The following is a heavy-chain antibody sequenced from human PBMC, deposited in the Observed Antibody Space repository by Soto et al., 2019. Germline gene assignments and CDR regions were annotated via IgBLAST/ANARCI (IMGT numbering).Heavy chain of an antibody. CDR3: ARHRYSSSSGPGYYSYYNGMDV. Sequence: PGESLKISCKGSGYSFTSYWIGWVRQMPGKGLEWMGIIYPGDSDTRYSPSFQGQVTISADKSISTAYLQWSSLKASDTAMYYCARHRYSSSSGPGYYSYYNGMDVWAQGTTVTVCS. CDR1: GYSFTSYW. D-gene: IGHD6-6*01. J-gene: IGHJ6*02. CDR2: IYPGDSDT. V-gene: IGHV5-51*01.